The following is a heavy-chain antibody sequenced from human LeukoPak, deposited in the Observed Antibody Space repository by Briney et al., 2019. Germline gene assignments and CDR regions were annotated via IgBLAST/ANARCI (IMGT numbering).Heavy chain of an antibody. Sequence: SETLSLTCTVSGDSIRSDGYFWTWIRQQPGKGLEWLGHIYYSGTTHYNPSLKSRISISEDTSYNHFSLRLSSVPAADTAMYYCALDNGAYFNSFDIWGQGTMVAVSS. J-gene: IGHJ3*02. CDR2: IYYSGTT. D-gene: IGHD4-17*01. V-gene: IGHV4-31*03. CDR3: ALDNGAYFNSFDI. CDR1: GDSIRSDGYF.